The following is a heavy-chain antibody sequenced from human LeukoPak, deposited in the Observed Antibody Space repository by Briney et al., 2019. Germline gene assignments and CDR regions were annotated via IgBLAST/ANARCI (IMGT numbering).Heavy chain of an antibody. CDR3: ARFSWDCSTASCHLTH. D-gene: IGHD3-9*01. Sequence: SETLSLTCTVSGGSISSYYWSWIRQSPGKRLELIGRIYYTGTTFYSPSLNSRVTITLDTSRNEFYLKLTSVPAADTAVYYCARFSWDCSTASCHLTHWGQGVLVTVSS. V-gene: IGHV4-59*01. CDR1: GGSISSYY. J-gene: IGHJ4*02. CDR2: IYYTGTT.